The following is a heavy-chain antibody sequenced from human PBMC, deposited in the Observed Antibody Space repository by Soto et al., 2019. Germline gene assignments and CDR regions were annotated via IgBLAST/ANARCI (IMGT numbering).Heavy chain of an antibody. J-gene: IGHJ6*02. V-gene: IGHV3-30*18. D-gene: IGHD3-10*01. Sequence: GGSLRLSCAASGFTFSSYGMHWVRQAPGKGLEWVAVISYDGSNKYYADSVKGRFTISRDNSKNTLYLQMNSLRAEDTAVYYCAKDGGVLLWFGELSPSDYYYGMDVWGQGTTVTVSS. CDR2: ISYDGSNK. CDR3: AKDGGVLLWFGELSPSDYYYGMDV. CDR1: GFTFSSYG.